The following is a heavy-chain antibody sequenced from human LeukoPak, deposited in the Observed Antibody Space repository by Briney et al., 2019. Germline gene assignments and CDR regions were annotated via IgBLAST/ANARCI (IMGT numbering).Heavy chain of an antibody. CDR3: ARVAGSGWYADAFDI. CDR2: IYYSGST. J-gene: IGHJ3*02. D-gene: IGHD6-19*01. V-gene: IGHV4-39*07. CDR1: GGSISSSSYY. Sequence: SETLSLTCTVSGGSISSSSYYWGWIRQPPGKGLEWIGSIYYSGSTYYNPSLKSRVTISVDTSKNQFSLKLSSVTAADTAVYYCARVAGSGWYADAFDIWGQGTMVTVSS.